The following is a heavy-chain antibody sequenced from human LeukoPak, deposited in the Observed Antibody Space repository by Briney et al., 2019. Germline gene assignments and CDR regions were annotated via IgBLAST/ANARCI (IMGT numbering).Heavy chain of an antibody. Sequence: GSLRLSCAVSGFTFSDYYMTWIRQAPGKGLEWVSYISTSSRYINYADSVKGRFTISRDNAKNSLYLQMNSLRAEDTAVYYCAAGAAAGTGDYWGQGTLVSVSS. D-gene: IGHD6-13*01. V-gene: IGHV3-11*03. J-gene: IGHJ4*02. CDR1: GFTFSDYY. CDR3: AAGAAAGTGDY. CDR2: ISTSSRYI.